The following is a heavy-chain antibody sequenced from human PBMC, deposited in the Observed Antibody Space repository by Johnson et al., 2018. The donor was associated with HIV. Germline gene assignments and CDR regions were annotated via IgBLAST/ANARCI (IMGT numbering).Heavy chain of an antibody. V-gene: IGHV3-30-3*01. CDR2: ISYAGSNK. CDR1: GFTFSNYA. CDR3: ARDVNYYDRSGSYGLHGAFDI. J-gene: IGHJ3*02. D-gene: IGHD3-22*01. Sequence: QVQLVESGGGVVQPRRSLRLSCAASGFTFSNYAMNWVRQAPGKGLEWVAVISYAGSNKHFAESVQGRFTVSRDTSKNILYLEMNSLRAEDTAVYYCARDVNYYDRSGSYGLHGAFDIWGQGTMVTVSS.